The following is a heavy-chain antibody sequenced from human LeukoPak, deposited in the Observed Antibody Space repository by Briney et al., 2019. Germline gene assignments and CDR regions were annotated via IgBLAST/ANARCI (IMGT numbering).Heavy chain of an antibody. J-gene: IGHJ3*01. CDR3: ARQRGYRMTKDGFDV. D-gene: IGHD2-2*03. V-gene: IGHV5-51*01. Sequence: GEPLKISCKASGYTFSDYWIGWVSHKPGKGREWMTIIYPGDSETRYSPSLQGQVTISADKSINTAYLQWSSLKASDTGIYYCARQRGYRMTKDGFDVWGQGTMVTVSS. CDR2: IYPGDSET. CDR1: GYTFSDYW.